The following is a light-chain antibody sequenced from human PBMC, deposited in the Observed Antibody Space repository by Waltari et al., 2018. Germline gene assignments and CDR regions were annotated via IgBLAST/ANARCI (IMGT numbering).Light chain of an antibody. V-gene: IGKV3-20*01. CDR3: QHYVRLPAT. CDR2: GAS. CDR1: QSVSRA. J-gene: IGKJ1*01. Sequence: ETVFTQSTGSLSSSPGGRVTLSCRASQSVSRALAWYQQKPGQAPRLLIFGASNRATGIPDRFSGSGSETDFSLTISRLEPEDFAVYYCQHYVRLPATFGRGTKVEIK.